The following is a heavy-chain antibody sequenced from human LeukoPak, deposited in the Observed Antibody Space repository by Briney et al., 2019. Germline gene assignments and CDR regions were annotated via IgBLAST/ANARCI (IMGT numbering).Heavy chain of an antibody. Sequence: GASVKVSCKASGGTFSSYAISWVRQAPGQGLEWMGGIIPIFGTANYAQKFQGRVTITTDESTSTAYMELSSLRSEDTAVYYCARGSRATIKVGFDYWGQGTLVTVSS. D-gene: IGHD5-24*01. CDR1: GGTFSSYA. CDR3: ARGSRATIKVGFDY. J-gene: IGHJ4*02. CDR2: IIPIFGTA. V-gene: IGHV1-69*05.